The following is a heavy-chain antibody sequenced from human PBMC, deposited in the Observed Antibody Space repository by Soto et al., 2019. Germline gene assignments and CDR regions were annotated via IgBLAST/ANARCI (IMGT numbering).Heavy chain of an antibody. D-gene: IGHD2-15*01. CDR1: GYTFTSYT. CDR2: INAGNGRE. Sequence: QVQLEQSGAEVKKPGASVKVSCQTSGYTFTSYTLHWVRQAPGQGLEWLGWINAGNGREKYSQRFQDRVSFSTDRSPRTAFMETRAPSPKNTALYCGGGGGGWVGEASFDTWGQGTLVIVSS. CDR3: GGGGGWVGEASFDT. J-gene: IGHJ4*02. V-gene: IGHV1-3*01.